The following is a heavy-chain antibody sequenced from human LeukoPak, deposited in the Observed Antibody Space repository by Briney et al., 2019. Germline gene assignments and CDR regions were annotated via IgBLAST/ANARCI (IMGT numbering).Heavy chain of an antibody. CDR1: GFTLSSYA. J-gene: IGHJ4*02. D-gene: IGHD3-22*01. Sequence: GGSLRLSCAASGFTLSSYAMSWVRQAPGKGLEWVSAISGSGGSTYYADSVKGRFTISRDNSKNTLYLQMNSLRAEDTAVYYCAKPGITMIVVVTFFDYWGQGTLVTVSS. CDR3: AKPGITMIVVVTFFDY. CDR2: ISGSGGST. V-gene: IGHV3-23*01.